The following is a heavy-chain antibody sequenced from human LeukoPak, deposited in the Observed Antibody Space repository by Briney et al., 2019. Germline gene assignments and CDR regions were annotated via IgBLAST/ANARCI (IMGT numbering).Heavy chain of an antibody. J-gene: IGHJ3*02. V-gene: IGHV4-59*01. D-gene: IGHD3-22*01. CDR3: AREYYYDSSGYYYRAFDI. Sequence: PSETLSLTCTVSGGSINSYYWSWIRQPPGKGLEWIGYIYYSGSTNYNPSLKSRVTISVDTSKNQFSLKLSSVTAADTAVYYCAREYYYDSSGYYYRAFDIWGQGTMVTVSS. CDR1: GGSINSYY. CDR2: IYYSGST.